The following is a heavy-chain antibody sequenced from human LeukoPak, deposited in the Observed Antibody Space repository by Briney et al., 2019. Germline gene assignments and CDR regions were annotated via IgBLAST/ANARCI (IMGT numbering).Heavy chain of an antibody. CDR1: GYSFTRFW. CDR3: ARLPGLYDFWSGYLYYYMDV. J-gene: IGHJ6*03. D-gene: IGHD3-3*01. V-gene: IGHV5-51*01. CDR2: IYPGDSDT. Sequence: GESLKISCKGSGYSFTRFWIGWVRQTPGKGLEWMGLIYPGDSDTRYSPSFQGQVTISADKSISTAYLQWSSLKASDTAMYYCARLPGLYDFWSGYLYYYMDVWGKGTTVTVSS.